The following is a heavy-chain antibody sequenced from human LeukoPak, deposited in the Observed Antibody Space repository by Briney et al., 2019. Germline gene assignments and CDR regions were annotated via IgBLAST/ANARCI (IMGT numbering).Heavy chain of an antibody. CDR2: ISSSGSTI. CDR3: ARGEYYYGSGSYYTDAFDI. J-gene: IGHJ3*02. CDR1: GFTFSDYY. Sequence: GGSLRLSCAASGFTFSDYYVSWIRQAPGKGLEWVSYISSSGSTIYYADSVKGRFTISRDNAKNSLYLQMNSLRAEDTAVYYCARGEYYYGSGSYYTDAFDIWGQGTMVTVSS. V-gene: IGHV3-11*01. D-gene: IGHD3-10*01.